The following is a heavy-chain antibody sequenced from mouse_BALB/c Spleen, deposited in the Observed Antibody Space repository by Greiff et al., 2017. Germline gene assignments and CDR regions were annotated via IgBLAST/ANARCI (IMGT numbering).Heavy chain of an antibody. CDR1: GFTFSSYA. CDR2: ISSGGST. V-gene: IGHV5-6-5*01. CDR3: ARVITGYAMDY. J-gene: IGHJ4*01. Sequence: EVKVEESGGGLVKPGGSLKLSCAASGFTFSSYAMSWVRQTPEKRLEWVASISSGGSTYYPDSVKGRFTISRDNARNILYLQMSSLRSEDTAMYYCARVITGYAMDYWGQGTSVTVSS. D-gene: IGHD2-4*01.